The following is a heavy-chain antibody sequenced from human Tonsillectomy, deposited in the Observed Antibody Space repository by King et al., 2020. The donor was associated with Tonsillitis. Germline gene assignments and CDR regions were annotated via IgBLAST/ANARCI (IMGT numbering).Heavy chain of an antibody. CDR1: GFTFSSYS. Sequence: VQLVESGGGLVQPGGSLRLSCAASGFTFSSYSMNWVRQAPGKGLEWVSYISSSSSTIYYADSVKGRFTISRDNAKNSLYLQMNSLRDEDTAVYYCARDAGDYDSSGYYHLDYWGQGTLVTVSS. CDR2: ISSSSSTI. CDR3: ARDAGDYDSSGYYHLDY. D-gene: IGHD3-22*01. J-gene: IGHJ4*02. V-gene: IGHV3-48*02.